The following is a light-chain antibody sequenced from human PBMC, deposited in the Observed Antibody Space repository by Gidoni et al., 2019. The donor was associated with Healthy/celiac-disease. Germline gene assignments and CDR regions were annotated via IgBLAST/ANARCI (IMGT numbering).Light chain of an antibody. CDR2: EVS. V-gene: IGLV2-14*01. Sequence: QSALTPPAPVSGSPGQSITIPCSGTSSDVGVYNYVPWYQQHPGKAPKLMIYEVSNRPSGVSNRFSGSKSGNTASLTISGLQAEDEADYYCSSYTSSSTVVFVGGTKLTVL. J-gene: IGLJ2*01. CDR1: SSDVGVYNY. CDR3: SSYTSSSTVV.